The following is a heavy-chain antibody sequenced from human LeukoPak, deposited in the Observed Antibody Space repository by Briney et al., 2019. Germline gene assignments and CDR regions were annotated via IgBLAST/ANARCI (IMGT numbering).Heavy chain of an antibody. Sequence: SVKVSCKASGFTFTSSAMQWVRQARGQRLEWIGWIVVGSGNTNYAQKFQERVTITRDMSTSTAYMELSSLRAEDTAVYYCAKGQWLVRSGYFDYWGQGTLVTVSS. CDR2: IVVGSGNT. CDR3: AKGQWLVRSGYFDY. J-gene: IGHJ4*02. D-gene: IGHD6-19*01. CDR1: GFTFTSSA. V-gene: IGHV1-58*02.